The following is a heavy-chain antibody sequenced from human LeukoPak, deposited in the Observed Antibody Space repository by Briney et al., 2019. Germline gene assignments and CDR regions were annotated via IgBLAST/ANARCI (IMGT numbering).Heavy chain of an antibody. CDR1: GGSISSGGYY. Sequence: SETLSLTCTVSGGSISSGGYYWSWIRQHPGKGLEWIGYIYYSGSTHYNPSLKSRVTISVDTSKNQFSLKLSSVTAADTAVYYCARVSRAYSSSWATLDYWGQGTLVTVSS. V-gene: IGHV4-31*03. CDR2: IYYSGST. CDR3: ARVSRAYSSSWATLDY. J-gene: IGHJ4*02. D-gene: IGHD6-13*01.